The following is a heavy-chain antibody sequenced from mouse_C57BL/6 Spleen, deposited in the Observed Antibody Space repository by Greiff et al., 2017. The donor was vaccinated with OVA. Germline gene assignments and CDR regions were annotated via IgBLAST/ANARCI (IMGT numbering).Heavy chain of an antibody. Sequence: VKLMESGPGLVQPSQSLSITCTVSGFSLTSYGVHWVRQSPGKGLEWLGVIWRGGSTDYNAAFMSRLSITKDNSKSQVFFKMNSLQADDTAIYYCAKGPYGSSPYWYFDVWGTGTTVTVSS. CDR1: GFSLTSYG. CDR2: IWRGGST. J-gene: IGHJ1*03. V-gene: IGHV2-5*01. D-gene: IGHD1-1*01. CDR3: AKGPYGSSPYWYFDV.